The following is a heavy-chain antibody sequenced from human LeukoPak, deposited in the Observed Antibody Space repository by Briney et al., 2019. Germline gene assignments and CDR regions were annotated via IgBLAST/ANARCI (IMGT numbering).Heavy chain of an antibody. D-gene: IGHD6-13*01. V-gene: IGHV3-23*01. J-gene: IGHJ5*02. CDR3: ARYSSSWYEWFDP. CDR2: ISGSGGST. Sequence: QTGESLRLSCAASGFTFSSYAMSWVRQAPGKGLEWVSAISGSGGSTYYADSVKGRFTISRDNSKNTLYLQMNSLRAEDTAVYYCARYSSSWYEWFDPWGQGTLVTVSS. CDR1: GFTFSSYA.